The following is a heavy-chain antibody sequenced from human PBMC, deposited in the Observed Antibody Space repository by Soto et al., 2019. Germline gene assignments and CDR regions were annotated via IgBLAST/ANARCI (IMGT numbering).Heavy chain of an antibody. CDR3: AHTIVAVVAAPRTRWFDP. Sequence: QITLKESGPTLVNPTQPLTLTCTFSGFSLSTSGVGVGWIRQPPGKTLEWLALIYWNDDKRYSPSLKSRLTITKDTSNNQVVLTMTNMDPVDTATYYCAHTIVAVVAAPRTRWFDPWGQGTLVTVSS. V-gene: IGHV2-5*01. CDR1: GFSLSTSGVG. J-gene: IGHJ5*02. CDR2: IYWNDDK. D-gene: IGHD2-15*01.